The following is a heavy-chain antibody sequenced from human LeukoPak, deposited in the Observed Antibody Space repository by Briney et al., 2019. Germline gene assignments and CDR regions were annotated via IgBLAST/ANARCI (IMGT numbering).Heavy chain of an antibody. D-gene: IGHD1-26*01. CDR2: ISSSSSST. CDR1: RFTFSTYA. V-gene: IGHV3-48*03. Sequence: GGSLRLSCAASRFTFSTYAINWVRQAPGKGLEWVSYISSSSSSTYYADSVKGRFTISRDNAKNSLYLQMNSLRAEDTAVYYCARFSDYYYMDVWGKGTTATVSS. CDR3: ARFSDYYYMDV. J-gene: IGHJ6*03.